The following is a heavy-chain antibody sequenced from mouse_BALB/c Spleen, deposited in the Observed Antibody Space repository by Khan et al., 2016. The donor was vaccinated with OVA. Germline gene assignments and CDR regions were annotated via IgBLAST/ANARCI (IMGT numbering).Heavy chain of an antibody. CDR3: ARTARIKY. D-gene: IGHD1-2*01. Sequence: EVELVESGPGLVKPSQSLSLTCTVTGYSITSGYGWNWIRQLPGNQLELMGYITYSGNTNYNPSLKSRISITRDTSTNPSFLQLNSVTTEDTVTYYCARTARIKYWGQGTTLTVSS. J-gene: IGHJ2*01. CDR2: ITYSGNT. CDR1: GYSITSGYG. V-gene: IGHV3-1*02.